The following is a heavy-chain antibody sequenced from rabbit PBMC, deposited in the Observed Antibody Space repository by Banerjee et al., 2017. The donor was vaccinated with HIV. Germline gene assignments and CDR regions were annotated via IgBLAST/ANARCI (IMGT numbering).Heavy chain of an antibody. CDR3: AVDFKARLAHFRLGL. CDR1: GFSFRVGYY. J-gene: IGHJ3*01. D-gene: IGHD4-1*01. CDR2: IDGGSSGFA. Sequence: QSLEESGGDLVKPEGSLTLTCTASGFSFRVGYYMCWVRQVPGKGLEWIACIDGGSSGFAYQPNWAKSPFTLSKTPATPVTLQMTRLTTAAQAPFFCAVDFKARLAHFRLGLWGQGTLVTVS. V-gene: IGHV1S40*01.